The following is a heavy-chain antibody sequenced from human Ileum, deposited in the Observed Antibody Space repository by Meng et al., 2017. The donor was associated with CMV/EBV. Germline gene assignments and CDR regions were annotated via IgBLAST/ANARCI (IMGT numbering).Heavy chain of an antibody. CDR2: INHSGST. V-gene: IGHV4-38-2*02. D-gene: IGHD3-22*01. CDR3: ARRAYYYDSSGYYGY. Sequence: SETLSLTCTVSGYSISSGYYWGWIRQPPGKGLEWIGEINHSGSTNYNPSLKSRVTISVDTSKNQFSLKLSSVTAADTAVYYCARRAYYYDSSGYYGYWGQGTLVTVSS. J-gene: IGHJ4*02. CDR1: GYSISSGYY.